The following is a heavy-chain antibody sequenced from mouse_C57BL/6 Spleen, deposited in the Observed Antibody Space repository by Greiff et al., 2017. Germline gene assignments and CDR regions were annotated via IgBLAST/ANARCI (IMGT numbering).Heavy chain of an antibody. CDR2: IDPNSGGT. Sequence: QVQLQQSGAELVKPGASVKLSCKASGYTFTSYWMHWVKQRPGRGLEWIGRIDPNSGGTKYNEQFKSKATLTADKPSSTAYMQLSSLTSEDSAVXYYAEGKFITTVVEDYWGQGTTLTVSS. CDR1: GYTFTSYW. D-gene: IGHD1-1*01. CDR3: AEGKFITTVVEDY. J-gene: IGHJ2*01. V-gene: IGHV1-72*01.